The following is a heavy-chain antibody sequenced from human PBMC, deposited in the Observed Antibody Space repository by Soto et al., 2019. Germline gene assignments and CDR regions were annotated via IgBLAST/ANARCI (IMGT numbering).Heavy chain of an antibody. D-gene: IGHD2-15*01. CDR1: GYTFTRYY. CDR3: ARMSSSPQDY. J-gene: IGHJ4*02. V-gene: IGHV1-46*01. Sequence: ATVKVYWKASGYTFTRYYMPWVRQTPGQGLEWMGIINPSGGSTSYAQKFQGRVTMTRDTSTSTVYMELSSLRSEDTAVYYCARMSSSPQDYWGQGTLVTVSS. CDR2: INPSGGST.